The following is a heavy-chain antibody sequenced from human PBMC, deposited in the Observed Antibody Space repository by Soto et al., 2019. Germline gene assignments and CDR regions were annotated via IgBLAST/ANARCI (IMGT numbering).Heavy chain of an antibody. J-gene: IGHJ5*02. D-gene: IGHD3-16*01. CDR1: GYSFTNND. CDR2: MNPGSGDT. CDR3: ARMATFGSLNWFDP. V-gene: IGHV1-8*01. Sequence: ASVKVSCKTSGYSFTNNDVTWVRQATGQGLEWMGRMNPGSGDTGYAQKFQGRVTMTRDISIATAYMELSGLTSDDTAIYYCARMATFGSLNWFDPWGQGTLVTVSS.